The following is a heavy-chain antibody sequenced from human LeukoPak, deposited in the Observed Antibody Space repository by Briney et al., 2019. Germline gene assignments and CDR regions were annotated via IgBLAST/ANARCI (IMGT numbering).Heavy chain of an antibody. Sequence: GASVKVSCKASGYTFTSYYMHWVRQAPGQGLEWMGIINPSGGSTSYAQKFQGRVTMTRDTSISTAYMELSRLRSDDAAVYYCARERGRLAAAGRGDYSWFDPWGQGTLVTVSS. D-gene: IGHD6-13*01. CDR1: GYTFTSYY. V-gene: IGHV1-46*01. CDR3: ARERGRLAAAGRGDYSWFDP. CDR2: INPSGGST. J-gene: IGHJ5*02.